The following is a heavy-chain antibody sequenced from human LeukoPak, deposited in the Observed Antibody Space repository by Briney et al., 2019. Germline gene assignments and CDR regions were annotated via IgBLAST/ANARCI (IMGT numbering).Heavy chain of an antibody. CDR3: VKGRSGGSYGM. CDR2: ISSNGGST. Sequence: GGSLRLSCSASGFTFSNSGMHWVRQAPGKGLECVSAISSNGGSTYYADSVKGRFTISRDNSKNTLYLQTSSLRAEDTAVYYCVKGRSGGSYGMWGQGTLLTVSS. V-gene: IGHV3-64D*09. CDR1: GFTFSNSG. J-gene: IGHJ4*02. D-gene: IGHD1-26*01.